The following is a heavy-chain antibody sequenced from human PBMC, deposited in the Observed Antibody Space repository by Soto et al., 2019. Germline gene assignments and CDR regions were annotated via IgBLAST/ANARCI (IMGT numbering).Heavy chain of an antibody. CDR1: GGSISSYY. Sequence: SETLSLTCTVSGGSISSYYWSWIRQPPGKGLEWIGYIYYSGSTNYNPSLKSRVTISVDTSKNQFSLKLSSVTAADTAVYYCARHGSSGLYYYVDVWGKGTTVTVSS. CDR2: IYYSGST. V-gene: IGHV4-59*08. CDR3: ARHGSSGLYYYVDV. D-gene: IGHD6-6*01. J-gene: IGHJ6*03.